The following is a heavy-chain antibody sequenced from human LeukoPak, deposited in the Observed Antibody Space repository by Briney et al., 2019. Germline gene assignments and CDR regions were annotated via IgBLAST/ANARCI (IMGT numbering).Heavy chain of an antibody. V-gene: IGHV4-30-4*01. J-gene: IGHJ5*02. CDR3: ARDRGYGSGSYYESWFDP. CDR1: GGSISSGDYY. Sequence: KPSETLSLTCTVSGGSISSGDYYWSWIRQPPGKGLEWIGYIYYSGSTYYNPSLKSRVTISVDTSKNQFSLKLSSVTAADTAVYYCARDRGYGSGSYYESWFDPWGQGTLVTVSS. D-gene: IGHD3-10*01. CDR2: IYYSGST.